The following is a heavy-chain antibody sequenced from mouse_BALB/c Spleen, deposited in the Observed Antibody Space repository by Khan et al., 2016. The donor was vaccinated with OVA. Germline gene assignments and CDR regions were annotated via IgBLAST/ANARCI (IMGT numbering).Heavy chain of an antibody. J-gene: IGHJ3*01. V-gene: IGHV3-2*02. CDR2: INYSGST. CDR1: GYSITSDYA. Sequence: DVQLQESGPGLVKPSQSLSLTCTVTGYSITSDYAWNWIRQFPGNKLEWMGYINYSGSTTYNPSLKSRISITRDTSKNQFFLQMNSVTTEDTATYYCARWFTYWGQGTLVTVSA. CDR3: ARWFTY.